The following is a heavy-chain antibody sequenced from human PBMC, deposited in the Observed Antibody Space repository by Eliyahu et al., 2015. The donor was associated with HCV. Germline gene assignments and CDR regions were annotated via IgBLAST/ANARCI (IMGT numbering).Heavy chain of an antibody. V-gene: IGHV3-21*01. CDR3: VGDYYDSSGYAKTDY. CDR1: GFTFXSYX. D-gene: IGHD3-22*01. Sequence: EVQLVESGGGLVKPGGSLRLSCAASGFTFXSYXMNWVRQAPGKGLEWVSSISSSSSYIYYADSVKGRFTISRDNAKNSLYLQMNSLRAEDTAVYYCVGDYYDSSGYAKTDYWGQGTLVTVSS. CDR2: ISSSSSYI. J-gene: IGHJ4*02.